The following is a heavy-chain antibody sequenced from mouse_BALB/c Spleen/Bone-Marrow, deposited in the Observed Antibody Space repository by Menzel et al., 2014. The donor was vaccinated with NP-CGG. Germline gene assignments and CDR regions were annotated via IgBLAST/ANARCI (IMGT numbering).Heavy chain of an antibody. J-gene: IGHJ4*01. D-gene: IGHD1-1*01. CDR3: ARWDTTAMDY. V-gene: IGHV1-9*01. CDR1: GYAFXSYW. Sequence: VQLQQSGAELMKPGASVKISCKATGYAFXSYWIEWVKQRPGHGLEWIGEILPGRGSTNYNEKFKGKATFTSDTSSNTAYMQLSSLTSEDSAVYYCARWDTTAMDYWGQGTSVTVSS. CDR2: ILPGRGST.